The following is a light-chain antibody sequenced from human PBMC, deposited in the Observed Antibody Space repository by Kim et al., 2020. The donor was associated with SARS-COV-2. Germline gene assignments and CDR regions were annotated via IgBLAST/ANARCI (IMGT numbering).Light chain of an antibody. CDR2: AAS. V-gene: IGKV1-12*01. CDR3: QQANSFPFT. Sequence: ASVGDRVTIPCRASQGISSWLALYQQKPGKAPKLLIYAASSLQSGVPSRFSGSGSGTDFTLTISSLQPEDFATYYCQQANSFPFTFGPGTKVDIK. CDR1: QGISSW. J-gene: IGKJ3*01.